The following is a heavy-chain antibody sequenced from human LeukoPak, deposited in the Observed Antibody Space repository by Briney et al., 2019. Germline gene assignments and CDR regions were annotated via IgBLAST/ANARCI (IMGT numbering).Heavy chain of an antibody. CDR2: IYYGGGT. CDR3: ARDGAIAAHSFDY. CDR1: GGAISGYY. Sequence: SETLSLTCTVSGGAISGYYCSWIRQPPGKGLEWIGHIYYGGGTKYNPSLKNRVTISVDTSKNQFSLKLSSVTAADTAVYYCARDGAIAAHSFDYWGQGTLVTVSS. D-gene: IGHD6-6*01. V-gene: IGHV4-59*01. J-gene: IGHJ4*02.